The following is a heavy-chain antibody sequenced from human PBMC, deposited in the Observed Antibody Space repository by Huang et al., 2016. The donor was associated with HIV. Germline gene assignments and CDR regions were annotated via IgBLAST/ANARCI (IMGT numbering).Heavy chain of an antibody. D-gene: IGHD2-15*01. J-gene: IGHJ5*02. CDR2: ISYDGRSD. CDR3: AKESRWFSDLDQ. CDR1: GFTFNNCA. Sequence: QVQLVESGGGVVQPGTSLRLSCTASGFTFNNCAMHWVRQAPGKGLGWVSVISYDGRSDRYSDSVKGRFTISRDNDKNTLSLEMNRLRHDDTAVYYCAKESRWFSDLDQWGQGTLVTVSS. V-gene: IGHV3-30*04.